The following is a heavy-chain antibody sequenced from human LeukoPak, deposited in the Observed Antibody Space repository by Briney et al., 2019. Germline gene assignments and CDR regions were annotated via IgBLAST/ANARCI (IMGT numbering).Heavy chain of an antibody. CDR1: GGSFSGYY. D-gene: IGHD3-3*01. CDR2: INHSGST. CDR3: ANYYDFWGHI. J-gene: IGHJ3*02. V-gene: IGHV4-34*01. Sequence: PSETLSLTCAVYGGSFSGYYWSWIRQPPGKGLEWIGEINHSGSTNYNPSLKGRVTISVDTSKNQFSLKLSSVTAADTAVYYCANYYDFWGHIWGQGTMVTVSS.